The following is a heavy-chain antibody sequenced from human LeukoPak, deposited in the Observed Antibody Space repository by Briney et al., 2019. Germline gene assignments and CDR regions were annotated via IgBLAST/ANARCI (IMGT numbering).Heavy chain of an antibody. Sequence: GGSLRLSCAASGFTVSSKYMSWVRQAPGKGLEWVGRIKSKTDGGTTDYAAPVKGRFTISRDDSKNTLYLQMNSLKTEDTAVYYCTTTPWGSYAEVGYFDYWGQGTLVTVSS. V-gene: IGHV3-15*01. D-gene: IGHD1-26*01. CDR3: TTTPWGSYAEVGYFDY. CDR1: GFTVSSKY. CDR2: IKSKTDGGTT. J-gene: IGHJ4*02.